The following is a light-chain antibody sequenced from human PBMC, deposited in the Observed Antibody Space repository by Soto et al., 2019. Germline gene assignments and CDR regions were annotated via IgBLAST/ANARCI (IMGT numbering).Light chain of an antibody. V-gene: IGLV1-40*01. Sequence: VLTQPPSVSGAPGQRVTISCTGSSSNIGAGYDVHWYQQLPGTAPKILIYGNSNRPSGVPDRFSGSKSGTSASLAITGLQAEDEADYYCQSYDSSLSVVFGGGTKLTVL. CDR3: QSYDSSLSVV. J-gene: IGLJ2*01. CDR2: GNS. CDR1: SSNIGAGYD.